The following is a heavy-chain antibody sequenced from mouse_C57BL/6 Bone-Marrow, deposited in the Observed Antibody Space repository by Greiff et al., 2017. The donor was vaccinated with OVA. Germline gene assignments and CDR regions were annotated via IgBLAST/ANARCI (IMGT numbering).Heavy chain of an antibody. Sequence: QVQLKESGAELARPGASVKLSCKASGYTFTSYGISWVKQRTGQGLEWIGEIYPRSGNTYYNEKFKGKATLTADKSSSTAYMELRSLTSEDSAVYFCARGRGTLFDYWGQGTTLTVSS. CDR3: ARGRGTLFDY. CDR2: IYPRSGNT. CDR1: GYTFTSYG. J-gene: IGHJ2*01. V-gene: IGHV1-81*01.